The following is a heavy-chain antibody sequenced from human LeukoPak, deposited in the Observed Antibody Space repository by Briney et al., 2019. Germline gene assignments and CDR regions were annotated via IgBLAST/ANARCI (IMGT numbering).Heavy chain of an antibody. CDR2: IDWDDDK. CDR3: ARTHNWNANFDY. J-gene: IGHJ4*02. Sequence: RESGPALVKPTQTPTLTCTFSGFSLSTSGMCVSWIRQPPGKALEWLARIDWDDDKYYSTSLKTRLTISKDTSKNQVVLTMTNMDPVDTATYYCARTHNWNANFDYWGQGTLVTVSS. D-gene: IGHD1-20*01. CDR1: GFSLSTSGMC. V-gene: IGHV2-70*11.